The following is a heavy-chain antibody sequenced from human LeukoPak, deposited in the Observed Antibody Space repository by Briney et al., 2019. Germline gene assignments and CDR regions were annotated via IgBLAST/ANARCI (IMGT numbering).Heavy chain of an antibody. J-gene: IGHJ4*02. CDR3: ATVGTYYYDSSGYLTDY. V-gene: IGHV3-21*01. Sequence: GGSLRLSCEASGFTFSSYEMNWVRQAPGKGLEWVSSISSSSSYIYYADSVKGRFTISRDNAKNSLYLQMNSLRAEDTAVYYCATVGTYYYDSSGYLTDYWGQGTLVTVSS. D-gene: IGHD3-22*01. CDR1: GFTFSSYE. CDR2: ISSSSSYI.